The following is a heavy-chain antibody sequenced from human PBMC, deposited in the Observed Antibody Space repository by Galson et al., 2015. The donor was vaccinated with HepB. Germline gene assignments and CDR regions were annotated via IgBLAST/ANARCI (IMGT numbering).Heavy chain of an antibody. J-gene: IGHJ3*02. CDR1: GYTFTSYD. Sequence: SVKVSCKASGYTFTSYDINWVRQATGQGLEWMGWMNPNSDNTGYAQKFQGRVTMTRNTSISTAYMELSSLRSEDTAVYYCARNYDFWSAPPGAFDIWGQGTMVTVSS. CDR2: MNPNSDNT. D-gene: IGHD3-3*01. CDR3: ARNYDFWSAPPGAFDI. V-gene: IGHV1-8*01.